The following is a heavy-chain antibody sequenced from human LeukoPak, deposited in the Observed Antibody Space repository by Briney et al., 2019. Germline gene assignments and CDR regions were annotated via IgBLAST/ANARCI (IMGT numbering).Heavy chain of an antibody. D-gene: IGHD3-22*01. CDR2: ISYDGSNK. V-gene: IGHV3-30*18. CDR1: GFTFSSYG. J-gene: IGHJ6*02. Sequence: TGGSLRLSCAASGFTFSSYGMHWVRQAPGKGLEWVAVISYDGSNKYYADSVKDRFTISRDNSKNTLYLQMNSLRAEDTAVYYCAKDYYDSSGYYYYYGMDVWGQGTTVTVSS. CDR3: AKDYYDSSGYYYYYGMDV.